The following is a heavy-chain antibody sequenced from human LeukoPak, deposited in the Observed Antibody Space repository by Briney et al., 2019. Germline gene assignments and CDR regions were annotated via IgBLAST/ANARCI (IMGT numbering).Heavy chain of an antibody. CDR2: ISNDGGGT. D-gene: IGHD3-22*01. V-gene: IGHV3-23*01. Sequence: GGSLRLSCAASGFIFNNYGLIWVRQAPGKGLQWVSAISNDGGGTTYADFVRGRFTISRDNSKNTLFLQMNSLRAEDTALYYCAKGGSGYFADLWGQGTLVTVSS. CDR3: AKGGSGYFADL. CDR1: GFIFNNYG. J-gene: IGHJ5*02.